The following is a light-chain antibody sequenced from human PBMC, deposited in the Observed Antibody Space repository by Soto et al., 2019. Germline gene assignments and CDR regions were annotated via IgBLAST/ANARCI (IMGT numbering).Light chain of an antibody. Sequence: QSVLTQPASVSGSPGQSITISCTGTSSDVGGYNDVSWYQQHPGKAPKLMIYDVSTRPSGVSNRFSGSKSGNTAALTISGLQAEVEADYYCSSYTSSSTLVFGTGTKVTVL. CDR3: SSYTSSSTLV. CDR1: SSDVGGYND. J-gene: IGLJ1*01. V-gene: IGLV2-14*01. CDR2: DVS.